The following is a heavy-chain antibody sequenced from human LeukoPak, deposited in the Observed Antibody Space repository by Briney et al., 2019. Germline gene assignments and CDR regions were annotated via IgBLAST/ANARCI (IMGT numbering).Heavy chain of an antibody. J-gene: IGHJ4*02. Sequence: PGGSLRLSCAASGFTFSSYAMSWVRQAPGKGLEWVSAISGSGGSTYYADSVKGRFTISRDNSKNTLYLQMNSLRAEDTAVYYCARGKFVLDFWSGYPYDYWGQGTLVTVSP. CDR1: GFTFSSYA. D-gene: IGHD3-3*01. CDR3: ARGKFVLDFWSGYPYDY. V-gene: IGHV3-23*01. CDR2: ISGSGGST.